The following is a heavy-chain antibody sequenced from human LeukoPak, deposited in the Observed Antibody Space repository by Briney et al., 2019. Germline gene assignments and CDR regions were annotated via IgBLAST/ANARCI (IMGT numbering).Heavy chain of an antibody. CDR3: ARVGGPFDY. J-gene: IGHJ4*02. CDR1: GYSISSGYY. CDR2: IYHSGST. V-gene: IGHV4-38-2*02. Sequence: SETLSLTCTVSGYSISSGYYWGWIRQPPGKGLEWIGSIYHSGSTYYNPSLKSRVTISVDTSKNQFSLKLTSVTAADTAVYYCARVGGPFDYWGQGTLVTVSS.